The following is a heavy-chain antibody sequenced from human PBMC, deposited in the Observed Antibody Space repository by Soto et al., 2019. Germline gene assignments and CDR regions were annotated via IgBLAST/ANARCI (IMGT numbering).Heavy chain of an antibody. CDR2: MYYSGST. V-gene: IGHV4-31*03. Sequence: SETLSLTCTVSGDSISSGSYYWSWIRQHPGKGLEWIGYMYYSGSTYYNPSLKGRITISRDTSKNQFSLRLSSVTAADTAMYYCASDNPEVGRPGFDHWGQGILVTVSS. CDR1: GDSISSGSYY. CDR3: ASDNPEVGRPGFDH. J-gene: IGHJ5*02. D-gene: IGHD1-26*01.